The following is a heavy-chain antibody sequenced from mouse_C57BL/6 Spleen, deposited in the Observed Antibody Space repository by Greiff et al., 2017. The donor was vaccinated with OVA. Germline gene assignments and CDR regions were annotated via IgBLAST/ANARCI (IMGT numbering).Heavy chain of an antibody. J-gene: IGHJ2*01. CDR3: TTPLSVDY. CDR2: IDPENGDT. Sequence: EVQLVESGAELVRPGASVKLSCTASGFNIKDDYMHWVKQRPEQGLEWIGWIDPENGDTEYASKFQGKATITADTASNTAYLQLSSLTSEDTAVYYCTTPLSVDYWGQGTTLTVSS. V-gene: IGHV14-4*01. CDR1: GFNIKDDY.